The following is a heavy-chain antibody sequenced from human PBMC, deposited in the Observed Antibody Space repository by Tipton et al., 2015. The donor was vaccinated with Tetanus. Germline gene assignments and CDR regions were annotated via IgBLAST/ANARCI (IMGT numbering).Heavy chain of an antibody. D-gene: IGHD1-1*01. CDR1: GGSIRSAGYF. Sequence: LRLSCTVSGGSIRSAGYFWTWIRQPPGKGLEWIGYVYYSGTAYYNTSLKCRVTISVDTSKNQFSLEMSSVTATDTAVYYCARRRTDRNWYFDLWGRGTLVTVSS. CDR2: VYYSGTA. J-gene: IGHJ2*01. CDR3: ARRRTDRNWYFDL. V-gene: IGHV4-30-4*01.